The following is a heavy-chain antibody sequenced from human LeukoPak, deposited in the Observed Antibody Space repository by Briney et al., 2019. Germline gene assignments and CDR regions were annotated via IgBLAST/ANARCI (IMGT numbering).Heavy chain of an antibody. CDR1: GGSISSYY. V-gene: IGHV4-39*07. Sequence: SETLSLTCTVSGGSISSYYWDWVRQPPGKGLEWIGSIHYSGSTYYNPSLESRVTISVDTAKNQFSLKLSSVTAADTAVYYCARDPPYYYDSSGWSFDLWGRGSLVTVSS. CDR3: ARDPPYYYDSSGWSFDL. J-gene: IGHJ2*01. CDR2: IHYSGST. D-gene: IGHD3-22*01.